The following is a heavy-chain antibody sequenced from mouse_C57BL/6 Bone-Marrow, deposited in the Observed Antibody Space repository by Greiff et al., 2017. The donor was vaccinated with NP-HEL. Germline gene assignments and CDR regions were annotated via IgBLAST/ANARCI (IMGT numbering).Heavy chain of an antibody. CDR2: IYPRDGST. V-gene: IGHV1-78*01. J-gene: IGHJ2*01. CDR3: AREGGSSYNFDY. Sequence: QVQLQQSDAELVKPGASVKISCTVSGYTFTDHTIHWMKQRPEQGLEWIGYIYPRDGSTKYNEKFKGQATLTADKSSSTAYMQLNSLTSEDSAVYFCAREGGSSYNFDYWGQGTTLTVSS. D-gene: IGHD1-1*01. CDR1: GYTFTDHT.